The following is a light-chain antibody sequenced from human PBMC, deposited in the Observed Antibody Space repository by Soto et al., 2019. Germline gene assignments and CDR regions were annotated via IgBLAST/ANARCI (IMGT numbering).Light chain of an antibody. CDR1: QSVLYSSNNKNY. Sequence: DIVMTQSPDSLAVSLGERATINCKSSQSVLYSSNNKNYLAWYQQKPGQPPKLLIYWASTRESGVPDRFSGSGYGPDFTLTISSLQAEDVAVYYCQQYYSTPPTFGQGTKVEIK. V-gene: IGKV4-1*01. CDR3: QQYYSTPPT. CDR2: WAS. J-gene: IGKJ1*01.